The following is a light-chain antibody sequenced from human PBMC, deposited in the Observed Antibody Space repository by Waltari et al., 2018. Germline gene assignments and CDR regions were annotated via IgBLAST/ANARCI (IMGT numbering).Light chain of an antibody. Sequence: QSVLTQPPSVSAAPGQKVTISCSGSSSHVGRHDVSWYQQLPGTAPKFLIYDDDKRPSGIPDRFAASKSGTSATLGITGLQTGDEADYYCATWDNSLSAVVFGGGTKLTVL. J-gene: IGLJ2*01. CDR3: ATWDNSLSAVV. V-gene: IGLV1-51*01. CDR1: SSHVGRHD. CDR2: DDD.